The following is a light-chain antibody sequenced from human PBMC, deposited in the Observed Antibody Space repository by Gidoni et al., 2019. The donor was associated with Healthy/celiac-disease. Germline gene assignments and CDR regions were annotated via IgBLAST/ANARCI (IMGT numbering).Light chain of an antibody. V-gene: IGKV1D-13*01. CDR1: QGISSA. CDR2: DAS. CDR3: QQFNNYLT. Sequence: AVQLTQSPSSLSASVGDRVTITCRASQGISSALAWYQQKPGKAPNLLIYDASSLESGVPSRFSGSGSGTDFTLTISSLQPEDFATYYCQQFNNYLTFXPXTKVDIK. J-gene: IGKJ3*01.